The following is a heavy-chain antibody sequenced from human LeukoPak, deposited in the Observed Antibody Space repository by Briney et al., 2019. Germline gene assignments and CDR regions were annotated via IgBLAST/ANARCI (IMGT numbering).Heavy chain of an antibody. J-gene: IGHJ3*02. Sequence: SETLSLTCAVSGGSISTYYWNWIRQPPGKGLEWIGYIYYSGSTNYNPSLKSRVTISVDTSKNQFSLKLSSVTAADTAVYYCARLRELATLHDAFDIWGQGTMVTVSS. D-gene: IGHD5-24*01. V-gene: IGHV4-59*08. CDR1: GGSISTYY. CDR3: ARLRELATLHDAFDI. CDR2: IYYSGST.